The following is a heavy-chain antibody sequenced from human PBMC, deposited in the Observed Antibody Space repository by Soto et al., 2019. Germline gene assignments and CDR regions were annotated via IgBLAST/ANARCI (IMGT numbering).Heavy chain of an antibody. Sequence: EVQLLESGGGLVQPGGSLRLSCAASGFTFNTFAMTWVRQGPGKGLEWVSYIGADNHGYTDYASSVKGRLTVSRDNSKNMLFRQMSSLRPDDTAVDYWAKGDCADYWGHGGLVTVSS. J-gene: IGHJ4*01. CDR3: AKGDCADY. V-gene: IGHV3-23*01. CDR1: GFTFNTFA. D-gene: IGHD2-21*02. CDR2: IGADNHGYT.